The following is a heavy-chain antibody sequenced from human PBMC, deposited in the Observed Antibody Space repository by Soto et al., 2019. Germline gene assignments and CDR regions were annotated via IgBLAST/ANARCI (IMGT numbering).Heavy chain of an antibody. Sequence: QVQLQESGPGLVKPSQTLSLTCSVSGDSITNDDYYWTWIRQPPGKGIEWIGHIYYNGNTYYNPSLNSRLTLSLDTAQNQFSLHLTSVIAADSASYFCARATTVTSSFFYYGLAVWGQGTTVNVSS. J-gene: IGHJ6*02. CDR2: IYYNGNT. V-gene: IGHV4-30-4*08. CDR3: ARATTVTSSFFYYGLAV. D-gene: IGHD4-17*01. CDR1: GDSITNDDYY.